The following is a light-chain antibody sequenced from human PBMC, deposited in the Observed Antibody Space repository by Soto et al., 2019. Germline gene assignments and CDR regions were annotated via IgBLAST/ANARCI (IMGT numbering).Light chain of an antibody. CDR1: QGISSY. J-gene: IGKJ4*01. V-gene: IGKV1-16*02. Sequence: DIQMTQSPSSLSASVGDRVTITCRASQGISSYLAWFQQKPGKAPKSLIYGASTLQSGVPSKFSGSASGTDFTLTISSLQPEDSATYYCRQYNSYPLTFGGGTKVEI. CDR2: GAS. CDR3: RQYNSYPLT.